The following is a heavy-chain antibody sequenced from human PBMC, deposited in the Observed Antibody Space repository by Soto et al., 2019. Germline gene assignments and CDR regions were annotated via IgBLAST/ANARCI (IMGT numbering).Heavy chain of an antibody. Sequence: ASVKVSCKASGYTFTSYGISWVRQAPGQGLEWMGWISAYNGNTNYAQKLQGRVTMTTGTSTSTAYMELRSLRSDDTAVYYCARGPHHAPKTYYYDSSGYYYDWFDPWGQGTLVTVS. CDR2: ISAYNGNT. CDR3: ARGPHHAPKTYYYDSSGYYYDWFDP. D-gene: IGHD3-22*01. V-gene: IGHV1-18*04. CDR1: GYTFTSYG. J-gene: IGHJ5*02.